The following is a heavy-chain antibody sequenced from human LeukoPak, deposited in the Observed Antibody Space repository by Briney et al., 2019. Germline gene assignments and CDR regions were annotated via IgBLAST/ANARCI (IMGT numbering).Heavy chain of an antibody. J-gene: IGHJ5*02. CDR1: GFTVSSNY. D-gene: IGHD5-18*01. V-gene: IGHV3-53*01. CDR3: ARGYSYGAS. Sequence: GGSLRLSCAASGFTVSSNYMSWVRQAPGKGLEWVSGITDSGDRTYYADSVKGRFTISRDNSKSTLYLQMNSLTVDDTAVYYCARGYSYGASWGQGTLVTVSS. CDR2: ITDSGDRT.